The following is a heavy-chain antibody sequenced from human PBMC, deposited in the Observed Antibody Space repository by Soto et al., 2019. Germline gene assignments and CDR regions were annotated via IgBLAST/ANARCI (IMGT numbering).Heavy chain of an antibody. CDR3: ARDHEPGGYNSYDY. Sequence: EVQMVASGGGLIQPGGSLRLSCAASGFTVSSNYMSWFRQAPGKGLEWVSVIYSGGSTYYADSVKGRFTISRDNSKNTLYLQNNNLRDEDTAVYYCARDHEPGGYNSYDYWGQVTLVNVSS. CDR2: IYSGGST. V-gene: IGHV3-53*01. D-gene: IGHD5-12*01. CDR1: GFTVSSNY. J-gene: IGHJ4*02.